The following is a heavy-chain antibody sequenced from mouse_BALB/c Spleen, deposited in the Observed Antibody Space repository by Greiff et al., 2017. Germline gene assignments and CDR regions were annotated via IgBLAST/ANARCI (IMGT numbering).Heavy chain of an antibody. Sequence: EVQLVESGPDLVKPGASVKVSCAASGYTFSSYNMYWVRQSHGKSIEWIGDINRYNGGTSYNHKFKGKATLTVDKSSSTAYMHLNSLTSEDSAVYYCAFYYREDGCCMDYWGQGTPVTVSA. D-gene: IGHD2-13*01. V-gene: IGHV1S135*01. CDR3: AFYYREDGCCMDY. CDR1: GYTFSSYN. J-gene: IGHJ4*01. CDR2: INRYNGGT.